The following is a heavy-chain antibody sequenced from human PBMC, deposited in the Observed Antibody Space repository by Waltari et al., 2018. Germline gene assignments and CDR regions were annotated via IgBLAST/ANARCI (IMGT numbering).Heavy chain of an antibody. CDR3: AHLPRSGSKGDSFDY. V-gene: IGHV2-5*02. J-gene: IGHJ4*02. CDR1: RFSLSTSGVG. D-gene: IGHD3-10*01. CDR2: IYWDDDK. Sequence: QITLKESGPTLVKPTQTLTLTCTFSRFSLSTSGVGVGWIRQPPGKALEWLALIYWDDDKRYSPSLKSRPTITKDTSKNPVVLTMTNMDPVDTATYYWAHLPRSGSKGDSFDYWGQGTLVTVSS.